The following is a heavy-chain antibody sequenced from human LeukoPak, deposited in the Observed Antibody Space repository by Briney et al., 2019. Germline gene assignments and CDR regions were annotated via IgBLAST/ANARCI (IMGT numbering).Heavy chain of an antibody. V-gene: IGHV3-74*01. CDR2: IMSDGSRT. CDR1: GFTFSRHW. D-gene: IGHD2-15*01. CDR3: TRGYSTTPGDY. J-gene: IGHJ4*02. Sequence: GGSLRLSCAASGFTFSRHWMYWVRQAPGKGLVWVSRIMSDGSRTSYADSVEGRFTISRDNAKNTLYLQMNSLRAEDTAVYYCTRGYSTTPGDYWGQGTLVTVSS.